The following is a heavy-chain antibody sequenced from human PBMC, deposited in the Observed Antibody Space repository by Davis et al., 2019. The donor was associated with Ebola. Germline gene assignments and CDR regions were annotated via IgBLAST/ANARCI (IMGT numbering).Heavy chain of an antibody. Sequence: GESLKISCAASGFTFSDYYMTWIRQAPGKGLEWVSYISSSGSTKYYADSVKGRFTISRDNAKNTLYLQMNSLRAEDTAVYYCARDRSVMVPYYYYGMDVWGQGTTVTVSS. V-gene: IGHV3-11*01. D-gene: IGHD5-18*01. CDR3: ARDRSVMVPYYYYGMDV. J-gene: IGHJ6*02. CDR1: GFTFSDYY. CDR2: ISSSGSTK.